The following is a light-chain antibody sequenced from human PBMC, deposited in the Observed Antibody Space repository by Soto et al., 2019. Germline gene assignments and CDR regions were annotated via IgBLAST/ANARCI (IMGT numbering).Light chain of an antibody. J-gene: IGKJ2*01. CDR2: AAS. CDR1: QSISSGY. Sequence: ETVLTQSPGTLSLSPGERATLSCRASQSISSGYLTWYQQKPGQAPRLLIYAASSRATGIPDRFTGSGSGTDFTLTISRLEPEDFAVYYCQQYGSSFRYTFGQGTKLELK. V-gene: IGKV3-20*01. CDR3: QQYGSSFRYT.